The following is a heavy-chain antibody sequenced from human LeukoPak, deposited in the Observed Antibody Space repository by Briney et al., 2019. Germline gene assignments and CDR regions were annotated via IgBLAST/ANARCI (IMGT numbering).Heavy chain of an antibody. CDR2: IEQDGSEK. CDR3: ARMGYCSGGSCVFDY. J-gene: IGHJ4*02. Sequence: PGGSLRLSCAASGFTFSKYWMSWVRQAPGKGLEWVANIEQDGSEKYYVDSVKGRFTISRDNAKNSLYLQMNSLRAEDTAVYYCARMGYCSGGSCVFDYWGQGTLVTVSS. V-gene: IGHV3-7*01. D-gene: IGHD2-15*01. CDR1: GFTFSKYW.